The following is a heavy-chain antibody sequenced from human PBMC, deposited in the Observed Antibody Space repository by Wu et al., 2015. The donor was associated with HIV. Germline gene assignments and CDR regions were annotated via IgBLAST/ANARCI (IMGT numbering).Heavy chain of an antibody. CDR2: IIPIFGTA. Sequence: QVQLVQFGAEVKKPGSSVKVSCTASGGTFSSYAITWVRQAPGQGLEWMGGIIPIFGTANYAQKFQGRVTITADESTSTAYMELSSLRSEDTAVYYCASDFLRTDAALGYYYYMDVWGKGTTVTVSS. D-gene: IGHD3-16*01. V-gene: IGHV1-69*12. CDR1: GGTFSSYA. J-gene: IGHJ6*03. CDR3: ASDFLRTDAALGYYYYMDV.